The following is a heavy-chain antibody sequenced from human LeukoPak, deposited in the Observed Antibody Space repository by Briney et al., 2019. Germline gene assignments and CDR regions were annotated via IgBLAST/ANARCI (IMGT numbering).Heavy chain of an antibody. D-gene: IGHD4/OR15-4a*01. J-gene: IGHJ4*02. CDR3: ARRAGAYSHPYDY. V-gene: IGHV1-46*01. CDR2: ISPSGGST. CDR1: GYTFTNSY. Sequence: GASVKVSCKASGYTFTNSYLHWVRQAPGQGLEWMGIISPSGGSTTYAQKFQGRVTMTRDTSTSTVYMELSSLRAEDTAVYYCARRAGAYSHPYDYWGQGTLVTVSS.